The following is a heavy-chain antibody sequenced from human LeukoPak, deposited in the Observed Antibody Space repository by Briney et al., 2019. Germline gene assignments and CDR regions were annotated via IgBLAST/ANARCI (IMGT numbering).Heavy chain of an antibody. CDR2: IRYDGSNK. Sequence: PGGSLRLSCAASGFTFSSYGMHWVRQAPGKGLEWVAFIRYDGSNKYYADSVKGRFTISRDNPKNTLYLQMNSLRAEDTAVYYCAKVVGLTGEAALQFDYWGQGTLVTVSS. J-gene: IGHJ4*02. CDR3: AKVVGLTGEAALQFDY. V-gene: IGHV3-30*02. CDR1: GFTFSSYG. D-gene: IGHD6-6*01.